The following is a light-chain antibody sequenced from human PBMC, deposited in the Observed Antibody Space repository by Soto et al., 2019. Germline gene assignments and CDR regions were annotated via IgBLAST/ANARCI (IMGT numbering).Light chain of an antibody. CDR3: QQYNNWPPIT. CDR2: GAS. CDR1: QSVSSSY. Sequence: EIVLTQSPGTLSLSPGERGTLSCRASQSVSSSYLAWYQQKPGQAPRLLIHGASTRATGFPARFSGSGSGTDFTLTISSLQSEDYAVYYCQQYNNWPPITFGQGTRLEIK. V-gene: IGKV3-15*01. J-gene: IGKJ5*01.